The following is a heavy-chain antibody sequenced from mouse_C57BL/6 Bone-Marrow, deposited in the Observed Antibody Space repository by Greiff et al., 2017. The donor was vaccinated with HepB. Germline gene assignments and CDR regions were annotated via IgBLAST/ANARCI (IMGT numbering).Heavy chain of an antibody. V-gene: IGHV7-3*01. J-gene: IGHJ2*01. CDR1: GFTFTDYY. CDR2: IRNKANGYTT. CDR3: ARYELTGTGFDY. Sequence: DVKLVESGGGLVQPGGSLSLSCAASGFTFTDYYMSWVRQPPGKALEWLGFIRNKANGYTTEYSASVKGRFTISRDNSQSILYLQMNALRAEDSATYYCARYELTGTGFDYWGQGTTLTVSS. D-gene: IGHD4-1*01.